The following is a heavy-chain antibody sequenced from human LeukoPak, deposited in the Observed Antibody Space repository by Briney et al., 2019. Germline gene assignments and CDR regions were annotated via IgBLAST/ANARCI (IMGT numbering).Heavy chain of an antibody. CDR3: ARVSVGIAAAGGYDY. J-gene: IGHJ4*02. V-gene: IGHV3-21*01. D-gene: IGHD6-13*01. Sequence: GGSLRLSCAASGFTFSSYSMNWVRQAPGKGLEWVSSISSSSYIYYADSVKDRFTISRDNAKDSLYLQMNSLRAEDTAVYYCARVSVGIAAAGGYDYWGQGTLVTVSS. CDR2: ISSSSYI. CDR1: GFTFSSYS.